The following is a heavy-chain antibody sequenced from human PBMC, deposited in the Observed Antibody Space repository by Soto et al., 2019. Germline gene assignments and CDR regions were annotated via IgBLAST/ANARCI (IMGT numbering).Heavy chain of an antibody. CDR3: ARWAAAGTKRGAYYYYGMDV. CDR1: GGSISSGGYY. J-gene: IGHJ6*02. Sequence: PSETLSLTCTVSGGSISSGGYYWSWIRQHPGKGLEWIGYIYYSGSTYYNPSLKSRVTISVDTSKNQFSLKLSSVTAADTAVYYCARWAAAGTKRGAYYYYGMDVWGQGTTVTVSS. D-gene: IGHD6-13*01. V-gene: IGHV4-39*01. CDR2: IYYSGST.